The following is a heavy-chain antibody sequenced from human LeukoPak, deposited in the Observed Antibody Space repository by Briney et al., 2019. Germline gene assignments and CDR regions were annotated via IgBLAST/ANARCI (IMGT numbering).Heavy chain of an antibody. CDR2: IYYSGST. J-gene: IGHJ3*02. Sequence: PSETLSLTCTVSGGSISSYYWSWIRQPPGKGLDWIGYIYYSGSTNYNPSLKSRVTISVDTSKNQFSLKLRSVTAADTAVYYCARNVGIRDGFDIWGQGTMVTVSS. D-gene: IGHD3-10*01. CDR1: GGSISSYY. CDR3: ARNVGIRDGFDI. V-gene: IGHV4-59*01.